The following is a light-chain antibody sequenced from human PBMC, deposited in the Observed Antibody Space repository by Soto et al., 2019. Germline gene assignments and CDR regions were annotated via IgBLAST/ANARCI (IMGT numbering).Light chain of an antibody. Sequence: DIQLTQSPSSLSASVGDRVTITCRASQAISSYLAWYQQKPGKVPELLIYATSTLQSGAPSRFSGSGSETDFTLTISSLQPDDVATYYCHKYNHAPTFGGGTKVEIK. CDR2: ATS. J-gene: IGKJ4*01. CDR3: HKYNHAPT. V-gene: IGKV1-27*01. CDR1: QAISSY.